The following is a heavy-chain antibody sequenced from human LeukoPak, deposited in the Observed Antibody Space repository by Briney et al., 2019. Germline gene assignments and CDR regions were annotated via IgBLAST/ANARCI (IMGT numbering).Heavy chain of an antibody. Sequence: KTGGSLRLSCAASGFTFSGDDIDWVRQAPGKGLEWVSSISSTGTYIYYADSVKGRFTISRDNAKNAVYLQMRSLWAEDTAVYYCAREFANCRGASCPPDYHYYYLDVWGRGTTVTVSS. V-gene: IGHV3-21*01. D-gene: IGHD2-15*01. CDR1: GFTFSGDD. J-gene: IGHJ6*03. CDR3: AREFANCRGASCPPDYHYYYLDV. CDR2: ISSTGTYI.